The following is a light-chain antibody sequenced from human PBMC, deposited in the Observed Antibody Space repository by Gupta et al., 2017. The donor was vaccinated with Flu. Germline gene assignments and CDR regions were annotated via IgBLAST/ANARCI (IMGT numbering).Light chain of an antibody. J-gene: IGKJ1*01. V-gene: IGKV1-27*01. Sequence: GDRVTITCRASQDINNYLAWYQQKPGKVPKLLIYAASTLQSGVPSRFSGSGSGTDFTLTISSLQPEDVATYYCQNYDSAPRTFGQGTKVEIK. CDR3: QNYDSAPRT. CDR2: AAS. CDR1: QDINNY.